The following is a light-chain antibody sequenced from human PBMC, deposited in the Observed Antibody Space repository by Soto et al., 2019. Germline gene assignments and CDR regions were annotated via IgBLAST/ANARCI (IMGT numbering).Light chain of an antibody. CDR2: DAS. CDR3: QQRSNWPT. CDR1: QSVSSY. Sequence: EIVLTQSPATLSLSPGERATLSCRASQSVSSYLAWYQQKPGQAPRLLIYDASNRATGIPARFSGSWSGTDFTLTISSLEPDDFAVYYCQQRSNWPTFGGGTKVEIK. V-gene: IGKV3-11*01. J-gene: IGKJ4*01.